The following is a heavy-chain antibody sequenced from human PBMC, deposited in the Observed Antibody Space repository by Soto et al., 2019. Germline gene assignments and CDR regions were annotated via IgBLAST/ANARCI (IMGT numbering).Heavy chain of an antibody. J-gene: IGHJ4*02. V-gene: IGHV1-3*01. CDR2: INAGNGNT. Sequence: ASVKVSCKASGYTFTSYAMHWVRQAPGQRLEWMGWINAGNGNTKYSQKFQGRVTITRDTSASTAYMELSSLRSEDTAVYYCARDPVLLWLGELLYYFDYCGQRTLVTVSS. CDR1: GYTFTSYA. D-gene: IGHD3-10*01. CDR3: ARDPVLLWLGELLYYFDY.